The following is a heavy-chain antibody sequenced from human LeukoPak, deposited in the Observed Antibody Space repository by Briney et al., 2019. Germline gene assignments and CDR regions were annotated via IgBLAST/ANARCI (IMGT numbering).Heavy chain of an antibody. V-gene: IGHV4-34*01. CDR3: ASQYRGSPSDY. CDR2: INHSGST. CDR1: GGSFSGYY. D-gene: IGHD1-26*01. Sequence: SVTLSLTCAVYGGSFSGYYWSWIRQPPGKGLELIGEINHSGSTNYNPSLKSRVTISVDTSKNQFSLKLSSVTAADTAVYYCASQYRGSPSDYWGQGTLVTVSS. J-gene: IGHJ4*02.